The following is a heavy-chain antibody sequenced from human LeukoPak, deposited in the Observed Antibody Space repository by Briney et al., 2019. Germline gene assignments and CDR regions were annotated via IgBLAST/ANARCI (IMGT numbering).Heavy chain of an antibody. CDR3: ARRKNGGFMTGTPDY. CDR1: GFTFDDYG. J-gene: IGHJ4*02. CDR2: INWNGGST. D-gene: IGHD1-7*01. Sequence: GGSLRLSCAASGFTFDDYGMSWVRQAPGKGLEWVSGINWNGGSTGYADSVKGRFTISRDNAKNSLYLQMNSLRAEDTALYYCARRKNGGFMTGTPDYWGQGTLVTVSS. V-gene: IGHV3-20*04.